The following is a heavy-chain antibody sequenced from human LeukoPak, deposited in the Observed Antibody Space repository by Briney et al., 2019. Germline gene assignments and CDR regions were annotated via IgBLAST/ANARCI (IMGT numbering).Heavy chain of an antibody. D-gene: IGHD6-13*01. CDR2: IKPDGSAE. V-gene: IGHV3-7*01. Sequence: GGSLRLSCATSGFTFSSNWMSWVRHAPGRGLDWVGNIKPDGSAEYYAASVKGRFTVSRDNAKNTLYLQVNNLRAEDTAVYYCARGPSSNWSGLDFWGQGTLLTVSS. CDR3: ARGPSSNWSGLDF. CDR1: GFTFSSNW. J-gene: IGHJ4*02.